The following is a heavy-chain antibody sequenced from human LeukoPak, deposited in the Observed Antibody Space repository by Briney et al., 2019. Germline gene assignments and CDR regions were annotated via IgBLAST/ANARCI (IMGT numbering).Heavy chain of an antibody. CDR2: IYYSGST. Sequence: SETLSLTCTVSGGSISSSSSYWGWIRQPPGKGLEWIGSIYYSGSTYYNPSLKSRVTISVDTSKNQFSLKLSSVTAADTAVYYCARDNPIKFSSSGPFNWFDPWGQGTLVTVSS. CDR3: ARDNPIKFSSSGPFNWFDP. J-gene: IGHJ5*02. V-gene: IGHV4-39*07. D-gene: IGHD6-6*01. CDR1: GGSISSSSSY.